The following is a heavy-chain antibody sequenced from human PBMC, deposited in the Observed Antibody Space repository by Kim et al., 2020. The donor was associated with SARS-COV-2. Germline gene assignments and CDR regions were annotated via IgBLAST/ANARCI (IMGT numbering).Heavy chain of an antibody. Sequence: RGGTSYNPPIKSRVTLSIDASKNQCSLRLHSVTAGDTAVYYCARDYFFDLWGRGTLVTVSS. V-gene: IGHV4-59*01. J-gene: IGHJ2*01. CDR3: ARDYFFDL. CDR2: RGGT. D-gene: IGHD3-10*01.